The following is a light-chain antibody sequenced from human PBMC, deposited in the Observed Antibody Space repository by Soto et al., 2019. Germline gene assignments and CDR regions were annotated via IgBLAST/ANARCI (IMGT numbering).Light chain of an antibody. CDR2: GAS. J-gene: IGKJ1*01. V-gene: IGKV1-39*01. CDR1: QSVRSH. CDR3: QQSFRTPRT. Sequence: EIQMTQSPSSLSASVVDRFTITWLASQSVRSHLNWFQQKPGKAPDLLIYGASTLQFGVPSRFSGSGSGTDFILTISNLQPEDFAIYYCQQSFRTPRTFGQGTKVDIK.